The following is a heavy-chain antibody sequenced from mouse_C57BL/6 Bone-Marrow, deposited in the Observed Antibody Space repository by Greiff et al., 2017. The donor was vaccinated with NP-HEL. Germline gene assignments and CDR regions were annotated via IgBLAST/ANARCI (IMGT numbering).Heavy chain of an antibody. V-gene: IGHV5-17*01. CDR1: GFTFSDYG. CDR3: ARRYRGLYYYAMDY. Sequence: EVNLVESGGGLVKPGGSLKLSCAASGFTFSDYGMHWVRQAPEKGLEWVAYISSGSSTFYYADTVKGRFTISRDNAKNTLFLQMTSLRSEDTAMYYCARRYRGLYYYAMDYWGQGTSVTVSS. CDR2: ISSGSSTF. D-gene: IGHD2-12*01. J-gene: IGHJ4*01.